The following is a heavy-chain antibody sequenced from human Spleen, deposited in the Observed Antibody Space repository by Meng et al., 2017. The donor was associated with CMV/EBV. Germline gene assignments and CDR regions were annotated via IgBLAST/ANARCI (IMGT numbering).Heavy chain of an antibody. CDR3: ARDRGGSGWLGPGH. Sequence: SLKISCAASGFTFDDYAMHWVRQAPGKGLEWVSGISWNSGSIGYADSVKGRFTISRDSAKSSLYLQMNSLRVEDTALYYCARDRGGSGWLGPGHWGQGTLVTVSS. J-gene: IGHJ1*01. D-gene: IGHD6-19*01. CDR2: ISWNSGSI. V-gene: IGHV3-9*01. CDR1: GFTFDDYA.